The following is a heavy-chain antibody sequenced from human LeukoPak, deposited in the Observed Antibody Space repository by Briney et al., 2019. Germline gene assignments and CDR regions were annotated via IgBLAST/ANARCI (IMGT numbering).Heavy chain of an antibody. CDR1: RFTFSSFC. CDR2: ISYDGTNK. Sequence: PGRSLRLSCALSRFTFSSFCTHWARHPSDKGLEWVAVISYDGTNKYYADSVRARFTVSRDDSKNTLYLQMDSLRAEDTAVYYCARERGPFDGLDYWGQGALVTVSS. CDR3: ARERGPFDGLDY. V-gene: IGHV3-30*03. J-gene: IGHJ4*02.